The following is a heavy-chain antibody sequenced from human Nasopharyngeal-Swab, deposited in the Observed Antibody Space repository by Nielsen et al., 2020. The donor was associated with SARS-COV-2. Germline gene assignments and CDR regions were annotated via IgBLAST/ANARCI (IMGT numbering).Heavy chain of an antibody. V-gene: IGHV4-39*07. Sequence: SETLSLTCTVSGGSIGSSSYYWGWIRQPPGKGLEWIGSIYYSGSTYYNPSLKSRVTISVDTSKNQFSLKLSSVTAANTAVYYCARAPDYGSGSYYFLSQYYYYGMDVWGQGTTVTVSS. CDR3: ARAPDYGSGSYYFLSQYYYYGMDV. CDR1: GGSIGSSSYY. CDR2: IYYSGST. D-gene: IGHD3-10*01. J-gene: IGHJ6*02.